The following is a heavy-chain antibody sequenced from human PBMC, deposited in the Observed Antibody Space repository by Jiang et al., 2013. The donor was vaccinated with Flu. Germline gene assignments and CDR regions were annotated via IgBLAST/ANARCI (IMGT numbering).Heavy chain of an antibody. CDR2: IYYSGNT. D-gene: IGHD6-6*01. Sequence: TLSLTCTVSGDSISSTSYYWGWIRQPPGKGLEWIGSIYYSGNTYYNPSLKSRVTISVDTSKNQFSLKMSSVTAADTAVYYCARRGGEQLFGLWFDPWGQGTLVTVSS. CDR3: ARRGGEQLFGLWFDP. CDR1: GDSISSTSYY. V-gene: IGHV4-39*07. J-gene: IGHJ5*02.